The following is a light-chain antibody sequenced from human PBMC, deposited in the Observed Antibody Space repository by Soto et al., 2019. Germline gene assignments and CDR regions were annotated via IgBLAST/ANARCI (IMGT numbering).Light chain of an antibody. Sequence: DIQMTQSPSSVSASVGDRVTITCRASRGISSWLAWYQQKPGKAPKLLIYAASSLQSGVPSRFSGSGSGTDFTLTISSLQPDDFATYYCQQFNTSPWTFGQGTKVDIK. CDR3: QQFNTSPWT. V-gene: IGKV1-12*01. J-gene: IGKJ1*01. CDR2: AAS. CDR1: RGISSW.